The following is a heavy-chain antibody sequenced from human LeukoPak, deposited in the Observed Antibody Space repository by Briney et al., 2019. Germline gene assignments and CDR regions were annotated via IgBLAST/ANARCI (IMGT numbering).Heavy chain of an antibody. CDR2: IYYRRST. J-gene: IGHJ3*02. CDR3: ARPSTDYVWGSYRTGAFDI. Sequence: KPAETLSLTCTASGFSFSSSSFYWVWIPQPPGKGLEWIGSIYYRRSTYYNPSLNSRVTIPVDTSKNQFSLKLSSVTAADTAVYYCARPSTDYVWGSYRTGAFDIWGQGTMVTVSS. D-gene: IGHD3-16*02. V-gene: IGHV4-39*01. CDR1: GFSFSSSSFY.